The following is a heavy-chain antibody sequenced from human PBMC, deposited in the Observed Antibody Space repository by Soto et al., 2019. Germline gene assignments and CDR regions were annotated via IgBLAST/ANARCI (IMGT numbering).Heavy chain of an antibody. CDR3: ARDEDNWNYACGMDV. CDR1: GFTFSDYY. J-gene: IGHJ6*02. Sequence: GGSLRLSCAASGFTFSDYYMSWIRQAPGKGLEWVSYISSSGSTIYYADSVKGRFTISRDNAKNSLYLQMNSLRAEDTAVYYCARDEDNWNYACGMDVWGQGTTVTVSS. CDR2: ISSSGSTI. D-gene: IGHD1-7*01. V-gene: IGHV3-11*01.